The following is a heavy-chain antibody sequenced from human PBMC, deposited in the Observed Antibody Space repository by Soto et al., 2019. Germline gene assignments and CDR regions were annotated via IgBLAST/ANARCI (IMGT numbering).Heavy chain of an antibody. CDR1: GGSVSSSNW. D-gene: IGHD5-18*01. CDR3: AKRNKGYSPLYNWFDP. Sequence: NPXGSLSLTCAVSGGSVSSSNWWSWFRQPPGKGLEWIGEIYHSGSTNYNPSLKSRVTISVDKSKNQFSLKLSSVTAADTAVYYCAKRNKGYSPLYNWFDPCGQRTLVTVSS. V-gene: IGHV4-4*02. CDR2: IYHSGST. J-gene: IGHJ5*02.